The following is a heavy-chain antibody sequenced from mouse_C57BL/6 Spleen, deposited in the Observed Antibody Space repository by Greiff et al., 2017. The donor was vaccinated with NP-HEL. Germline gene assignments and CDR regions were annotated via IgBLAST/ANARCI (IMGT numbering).Heavy chain of an antibody. CDR3: ARGDYGSRGFAY. CDR1: GYTFTSYW. CDR2: IDPSDSYT. V-gene: IGHV1-50*01. Sequence: VKLQQPGAELVKPGASVKLSCKASGYTFTSYWMQWVKQRPGQGLEWIGEIDPSDSYTNYNQKFKGKATLTVDTSSSTAYMQLSSLTSEDSAVYYCARGDYGSRGFAYWGQGTLVTVSA. J-gene: IGHJ3*01. D-gene: IGHD1-1*01.